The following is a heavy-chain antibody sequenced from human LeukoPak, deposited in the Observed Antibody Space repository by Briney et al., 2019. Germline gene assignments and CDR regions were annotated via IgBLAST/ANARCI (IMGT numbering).Heavy chain of an antibody. CDR3: ARGRPADYFDY. D-gene: IGHD6-6*01. CDR1: GFSFNTYS. Sequence: GGSLRLSCAASGFSFNTYSMTWVRRAPGQGLEWVSVIYSGGSTYYADSVKGRFTISRDNSKNTLCLQMNSLRAEDTAVYYCARGRPADYFDYWGQGTLVTVSS. J-gene: IGHJ4*02. V-gene: IGHV3-53*01. CDR2: IYSGGST.